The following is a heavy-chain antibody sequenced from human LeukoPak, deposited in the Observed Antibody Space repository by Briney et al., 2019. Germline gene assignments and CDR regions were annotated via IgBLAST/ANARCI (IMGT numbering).Heavy chain of an antibody. CDR2: INHSGST. CDR3: ARGGVAARRGLSY. D-gene: IGHD6-6*01. CDR1: GGSFSGYY. J-gene: IGHJ4*02. Sequence: SETLSLTCAVYGGSFSGYYWSWIRQPPGKGLEWIVEINHSGSTNYNPSLKSRVTISVDTSKNQFSLRRSSVTAADTAVYYCARGGVAARRGLSYWGQGTLVTVSS. V-gene: IGHV4-34*01.